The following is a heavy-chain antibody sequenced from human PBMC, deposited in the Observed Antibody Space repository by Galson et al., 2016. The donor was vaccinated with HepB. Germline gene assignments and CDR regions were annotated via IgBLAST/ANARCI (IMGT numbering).Heavy chain of an antibody. CDR3: RSVYHGSGSYRKPGVDY. J-gene: IGHJ4*02. CDR1: GFTFSGSA. CDR2: IRSKANSYAT. D-gene: IGHD3-10*01. Sequence: SLRLSCAASGFTFSGSAMHWVRQASGKGLEWVGRIRSKANSYATAYAASVEGRFTISRDDSKNTAYLQMNSLKTEDTAVYYCRSVYHGSGSYRKPGVDYWGQGTLVTFSS. V-gene: IGHV3-73*01.